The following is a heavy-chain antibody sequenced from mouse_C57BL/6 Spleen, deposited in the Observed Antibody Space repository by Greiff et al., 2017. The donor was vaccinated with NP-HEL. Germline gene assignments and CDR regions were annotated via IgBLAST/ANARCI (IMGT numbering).Heavy chain of an antibody. Sequence: VKLQQPGAELVMPGASVKLSCKASGYTFTSYWMHWVKQRPGQGLEWIGEIDPSDSYTNYNQKFKGKSTLTVDKSSSTAYMQLSSLTSEDSAVYYCARKNYYDYDVGYFDVWGTGTTVTVSS. V-gene: IGHV1-69*01. CDR2: IDPSDSYT. J-gene: IGHJ1*03. D-gene: IGHD2-4*01. CDR3: ARKNYYDYDVGYFDV. CDR1: GYTFTSYW.